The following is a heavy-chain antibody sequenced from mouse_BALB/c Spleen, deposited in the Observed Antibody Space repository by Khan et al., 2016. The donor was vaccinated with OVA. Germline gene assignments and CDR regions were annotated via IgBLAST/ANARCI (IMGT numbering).Heavy chain of an antibody. CDR3: ARSGYGSFAY. CDR2: FFPNNGDS. D-gene: IGHD1-2*01. Sequence: VQLKQSGPELVKPGASVKISCRASGYTFTDYIMDWVKQSHGKSLEWIGYFFPNNGDSGYNQKFTTTATLTVATSSSTAYLDIRSLTSEDSAVYYCARSGYGSFAYWGQGTLVTVSA. J-gene: IGHJ3*01. V-gene: IGHV1S29*02. CDR1: GYTFTDYI.